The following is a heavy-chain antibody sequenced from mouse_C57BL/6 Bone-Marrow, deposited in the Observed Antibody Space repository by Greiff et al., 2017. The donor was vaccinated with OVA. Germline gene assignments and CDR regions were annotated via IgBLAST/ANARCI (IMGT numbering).Heavy chain of an antibody. CDR2: ISNGGGST. V-gene: IGHV5-12*01. J-gene: IGHJ3*01. CDR3: ARHPFAY. CDR1: GFTFSDYY. Sequence: EVKLVESGGGLVQPGGSLKLSCAASGFTFSDYYMYWVRQTPEKRLEWVAYISNGGGSTYYPDNVKGRFTISRDNAKNTLYLQMSRLKSEDTAMYYCARHPFAYWGQGTLVTVSA.